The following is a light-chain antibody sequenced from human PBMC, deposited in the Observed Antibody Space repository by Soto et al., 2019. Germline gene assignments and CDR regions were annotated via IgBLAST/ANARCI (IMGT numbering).Light chain of an antibody. CDR2: AAS. CDR1: QSISSSY. CDR3: QQYGSSSYT. J-gene: IGKJ2*01. Sequence: EMVLTQSPGTLSLSPGERATLSCRASQSISSSYLAWYQQKPDQAPRLLIYAASIRATGIPDRFSGSGSGTDFTLTTSRLEPEDFAVYYCQQYGSSSYTFGQGTQLEIK. V-gene: IGKV3-20*01.